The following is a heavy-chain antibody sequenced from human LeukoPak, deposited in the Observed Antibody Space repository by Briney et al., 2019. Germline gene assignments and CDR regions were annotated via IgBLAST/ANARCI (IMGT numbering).Heavy chain of an antibody. J-gene: IGHJ4*02. CDR3: ARGPLLYSSGPYDY. V-gene: IGHV4-34*01. CDR2: INHSGST. Sequence: SETLSLTCAVYGGSFSGYYWSWIRQPPGKGLEWIGEINHSGSTNYNPSLKSRVTMSVDTSKNQFSLKLSSVTAADTAVYYCARGPLLYSSGPYDYWGQGTLVTVSS. D-gene: IGHD6-19*01. CDR1: GGSFSGYY.